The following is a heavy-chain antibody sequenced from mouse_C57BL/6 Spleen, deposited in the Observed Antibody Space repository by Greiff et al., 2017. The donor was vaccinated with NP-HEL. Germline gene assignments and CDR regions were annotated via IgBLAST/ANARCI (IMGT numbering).Heavy chain of an antibody. CDR2: IYPGSGNT. D-gene: IGHD4-1*01. V-gene: IGHV1-76*01. CDR3: AIGLTGYAMDY. Sequence: VKLQQSGAELVRPGASVKLSCKASGYTFTDYYINWVKQRPGQGLEWIARIYPGSGNTYYNEKFKGKATLTAEKSSSTAYMQLSSLTSEESAVYFCAIGLTGYAMDYWGQGTSVTVSS. J-gene: IGHJ4*01. CDR1: GYTFTDYY.